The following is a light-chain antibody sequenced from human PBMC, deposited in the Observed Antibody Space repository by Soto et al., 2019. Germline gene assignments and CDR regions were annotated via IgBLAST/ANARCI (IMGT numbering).Light chain of an antibody. CDR1: QTVGSN. CDR2: TTS. Sequence: EIVMTQSPATLSVSPGERITISCRASQTVGSNLAWYQQRPGQVPRLIIYTTSSRAAGGPARFSSSGSGTEFTLTIDSLQSDYFVLYYCQQYNTLPRTFGQALRVEIK. J-gene: IGKJ1*01. V-gene: IGKV3-15*01. CDR3: QQYNTLPRT.